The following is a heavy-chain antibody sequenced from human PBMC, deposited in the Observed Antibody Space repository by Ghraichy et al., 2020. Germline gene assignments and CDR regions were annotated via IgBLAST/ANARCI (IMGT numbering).Heavy chain of an antibody. CDR2: INHSGST. Sequence: SETLSLTCAVYGGSFSGYYWSWIRQPPGKGLEWIGEINHSGSTNYNPSLKSRVTISVDTSKNQFSLKLSSVTAADTAVYYCVREIRGLLLPYQNYGMDVWGQGTTVTVSS. J-gene: IGHJ6*02. CDR1: GGSFSGYY. V-gene: IGHV4-34*01. CDR3: VREIRGLLLPYQNYGMDV. D-gene: IGHD3-22*01.